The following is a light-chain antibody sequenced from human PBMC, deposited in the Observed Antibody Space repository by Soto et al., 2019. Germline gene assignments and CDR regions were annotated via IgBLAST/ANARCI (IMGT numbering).Light chain of an antibody. CDR1: QDISSY. V-gene: IGKV1-39*01. J-gene: IGKJ1*01. CDR3: QQSYSTPRT. Sequence: IQMTQSPSSLSASVGDRVTLACRASQDISSYLNWYHQEPGKVPKLLIYAASSLQSGVPSRFSGSGSGTDFTLTISSLQPEDFATYYCQQSYSTPRTFGQGTKVDIK. CDR2: AAS.